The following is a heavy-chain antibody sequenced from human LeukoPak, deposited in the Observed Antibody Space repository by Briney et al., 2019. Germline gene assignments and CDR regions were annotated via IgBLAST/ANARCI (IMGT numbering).Heavy chain of an antibody. CDR1: GFNFSSYG. D-gene: IGHD3-22*01. Sequence: SGGSLRLSCAASGFNFSSYGMHWVRQAPGKGLEWVAVIWYDGSNKYYADSVKGRFTISRDNSKNTLYLQMNSLRAEDTAVYYCARENYYDSSGYDYWGQGTLVTVSS. CDR2: IWYDGSNK. CDR3: ARENYYDSSGYDY. J-gene: IGHJ4*02. V-gene: IGHV3-33*01.